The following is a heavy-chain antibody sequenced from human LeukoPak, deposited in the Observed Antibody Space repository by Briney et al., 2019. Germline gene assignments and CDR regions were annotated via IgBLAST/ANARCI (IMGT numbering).Heavy chain of an antibody. J-gene: IGHJ3*01. D-gene: IGHD3-22*01. CDR1: GFTVSSNY. CDR2: IYSCGST. V-gene: IGHV3-66*03. CDR3: AKGLGSGYYPDAFDV. Sequence: GGSLRLSCAASGFTVSSNYMSWVRQAPGKGLEWVSVIYSCGSTYYADSVKGRFTISRDNSKNTLYLQMNSLRAEDTAVYYCAKGLGSGYYPDAFDVWGQGTMVTVSS.